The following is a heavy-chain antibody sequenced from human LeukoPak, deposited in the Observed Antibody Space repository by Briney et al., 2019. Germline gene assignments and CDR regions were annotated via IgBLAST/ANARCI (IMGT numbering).Heavy chain of an antibody. V-gene: IGHV4-59*08. J-gene: IGHJ4*02. D-gene: IGHD2-15*01. CDR1: GGSISNYH. CDR2: IYYSGTT. CDR3: ARLDLSVVAHDY. Sequence: SETLSLTCTVSGGSISNYHWSWSRQPPGKGLEWIGYIYYSGTTKYNPSLKSRVTISVDTSKNQFSLKLSSVTAADTAVYYCARLDLSVVAHDYWGQGTLVTVSS.